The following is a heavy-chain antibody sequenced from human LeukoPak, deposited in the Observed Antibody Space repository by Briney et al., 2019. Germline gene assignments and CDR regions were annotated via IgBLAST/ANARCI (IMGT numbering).Heavy chain of an antibody. CDR2: IYYSGST. D-gene: IGHD1-14*01. CDR1: GGSISSGGYY. V-gene: IGHV4-39*01. CDR3: ARRIIPNLFSYDNWFDP. J-gene: IGHJ5*02. Sequence: SETLSLTCTVSGGSISSGGYYWGWIRQPPGKGLEWIGSIYYSGSTYYNPSLKSRVTISVDTSKNQFSLKLSSVTAADTAVYYCARRIIPNLFSYDNWFDPWGQGTLVTVSS.